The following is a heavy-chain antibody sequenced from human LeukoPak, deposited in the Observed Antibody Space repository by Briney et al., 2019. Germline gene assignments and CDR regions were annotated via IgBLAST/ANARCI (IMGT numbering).Heavy chain of an antibody. J-gene: IGHJ4*02. CDR3: ARWYSSGWYSDY. D-gene: IGHD6-19*01. V-gene: IGHV3-23*01. CDR2: ISGSGGST. CDR1: GFTFSSYA. Sequence: PGGSLRLSCAASGFTFSSYAMSWVRQAPGKGLEWASAISGSGGSTYYADSVKGRFTISRDNSKNTLYLQMNSLRAEDTAVYYCARWYSSGWYSDYWGQGTLVTVSS.